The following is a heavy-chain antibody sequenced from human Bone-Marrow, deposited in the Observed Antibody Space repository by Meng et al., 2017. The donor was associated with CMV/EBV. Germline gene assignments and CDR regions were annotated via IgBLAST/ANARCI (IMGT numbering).Heavy chain of an antibody. CDR2: INPKSGGT. Sequence: ASVKVSCKASGYSFNDYYIHWVRQAPGQGLEWMGWINPKSGGTNYAQKFQGRVTMTRDTSISTAYMELSRLRSDDTAVYYCARDHLNWFLSLGPFDAFDIWGQGTMVTVSS. CDR3: ARDHLNWFLSLGPFDAFDI. J-gene: IGHJ3*02. V-gene: IGHV1-2*02. CDR1: GYSFNDYY. D-gene: IGHD3/OR15-3a*01.